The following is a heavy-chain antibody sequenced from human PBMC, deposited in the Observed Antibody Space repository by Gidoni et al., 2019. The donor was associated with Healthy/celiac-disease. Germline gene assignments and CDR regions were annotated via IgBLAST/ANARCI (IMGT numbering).Heavy chain of an antibody. CDR2: INHSGST. V-gene: IGHV4-34*01. D-gene: IGHD6-19*01. CDR1: GGSFIGSY. Sequence: QVQLQQWGAGLLQPSETLSLTCAVYGGSFIGSYWSWIRQPPGKGLEWIGEINHSGSTNYNPSLKSRVTISVDTSKNQFSLKLSSVTAADTAVYYCARGQAMGYSSGWTLYNWFDPWGQGTLVTVSS. J-gene: IGHJ5*02. CDR3: ARGQAMGYSSGWTLYNWFDP.